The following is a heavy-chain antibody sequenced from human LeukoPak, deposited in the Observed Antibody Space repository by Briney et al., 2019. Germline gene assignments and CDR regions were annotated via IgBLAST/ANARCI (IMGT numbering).Heavy chain of an antibody. CDR1: GGSISSPDYY. Sequence: SETLSLTCTVSGGSISSPDYYWGWVRQPPGKGLEWIASMYYTGNTYYNPSLKSRVTIFVDTSKNQFSLKLSSVTAADTAVYFCARHTRDLVLAIYAEYFDYWGEGALVTVSS. CDR3: ARHTRDLVLAIYAEYFDY. V-gene: IGHV4-39*01. J-gene: IGHJ4*02. D-gene: IGHD2-8*02. CDR2: MYYTGNT.